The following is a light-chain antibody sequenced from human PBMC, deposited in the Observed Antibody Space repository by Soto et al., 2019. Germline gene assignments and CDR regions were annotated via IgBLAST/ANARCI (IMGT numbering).Light chain of an antibody. CDR3: QQYNSYSPIT. Sequence: DIQMTQSPSTLSASVGDRVTITCRASQSISSWLAWYQQKPGKAPKLLIHDASSLESGVPSRFSGSGSGTDFTLTISRLQPDDFATYYCQQYNSYSPITFGQGTRLEIK. V-gene: IGKV1-5*01. J-gene: IGKJ5*01. CDR2: DAS. CDR1: QSISSW.